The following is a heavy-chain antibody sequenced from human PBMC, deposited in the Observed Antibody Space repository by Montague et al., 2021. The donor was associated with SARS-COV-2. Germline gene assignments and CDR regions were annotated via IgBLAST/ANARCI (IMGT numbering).Heavy chain of an antibody. CDR3: ARPVKTRHYVSCWFDS. D-gene: IGHD3-10*02. CDR1: GDSVSSDRYY. Sequence: SETLSLTCTVSGDSVSSDRYYWGWIRQPPGKGLEWIGTIYYTGNTYYSPSLKSRVTISVDTSKNQLSLRVTSVTAADTAVYYCARPVKTRHYVSCWFDSWGQGTLVTVSS. CDR2: IYYTGNT. J-gene: IGHJ5*01. V-gene: IGHV4-39*01.